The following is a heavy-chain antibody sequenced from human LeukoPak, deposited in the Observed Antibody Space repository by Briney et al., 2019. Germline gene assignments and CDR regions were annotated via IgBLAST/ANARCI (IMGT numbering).Heavy chain of an antibody. CDR3: ASGYYLYSFDY. CDR2: IYHSGST. J-gene: IGHJ4*02. CDR1: GGSISSGDYY. D-gene: IGHD3-10*01. V-gene: IGHV4-30-2*01. Sequence: SETLPLTCTVSGGSISSGDYYWSWIRQPPGKGLEWIGYIYHSGSTYYNPSLKSRVTISVDKSKNQFSLKLSSVTAADTAVYYCASGYYLYSFDYWGRGTLVTVSS.